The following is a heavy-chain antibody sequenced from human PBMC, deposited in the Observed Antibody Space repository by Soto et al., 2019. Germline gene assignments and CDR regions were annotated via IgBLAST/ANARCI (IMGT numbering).Heavy chain of an antibody. CDR2: IWYDGSNK. V-gene: IGHV3-33*01. Sequence: GGSLRLSCTASGFTFSSYGMHWVRQAPGKGLEWVAVIWYDGSNKYYADSVKGRFTISRDNSKNTLYLQMNSLRAEDTAVYYCARXPTYYYDSSGYPDAFDIWGQGTMVTVSS. CDR1: GFTFSSYG. CDR3: ARXPTYYYDSSGYPDAFDI. J-gene: IGHJ3*02. D-gene: IGHD3-22*01.